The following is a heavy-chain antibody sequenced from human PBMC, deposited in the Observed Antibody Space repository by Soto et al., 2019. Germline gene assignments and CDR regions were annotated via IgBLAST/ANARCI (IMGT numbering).Heavy chain of an antibody. CDR1: GFTFSSYG. D-gene: IGHD2-15*01. V-gene: IGHV3-33*01. J-gene: IGHJ4*02. Sequence: ESGGGVVQPGRSLRLSCAASGFTFSSYGMHWVRQAPGKGLEWVAVIWYDGSNKYYADSVKGRFTISRDNSKNTLYLQMNSLRAEDTAVYYCARDPLYCSGGSCYSPQPLDYWGQGTLVTVSS. CDR3: ARDPLYCSGGSCYSPQPLDY. CDR2: IWYDGSNK.